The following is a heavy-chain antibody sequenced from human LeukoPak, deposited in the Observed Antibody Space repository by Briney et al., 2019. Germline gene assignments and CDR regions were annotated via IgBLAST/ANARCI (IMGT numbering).Heavy chain of an antibody. Sequence: GGSLRLSCAASGFTFSNYYMNWVRQAPGKGLEWVANIRHDGSAQFYADSVKGRFTISRDNAKNSLYLQMNSLRDEDTAVYYCARWLYSSGWAIDYWGQGTLVTVSS. CDR3: ARWLYSSGWAIDY. CDR1: GFTFSNYY. V-gene: IGHV3-7*01. CDR2: IRHDGSAQ. D-gene: IGHD6-19*01. J-gene: IGHJ4*02.